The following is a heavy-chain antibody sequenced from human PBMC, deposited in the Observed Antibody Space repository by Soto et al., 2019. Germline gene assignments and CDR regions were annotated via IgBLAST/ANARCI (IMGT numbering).Heavy chain of an antibody. V-gene: IGHV3-30*18. CDR3: AKGGGGSQWLVG. J-gene: IGHJ4*02. CDR2: ISYDGSNK. Sequence: QVQLVESGGGVVQPGRSLRLSCAASGFTFSSYGMHWVRQAPGKGLEWVAVISYDGSNKYYADSVKGRFTISRDNSKNTLYLQMNSLRAEDTAVYCCAKGGGGSQWLVGWGQGTLVAVSS. D-gene: IGHD6-19*01. CDR1: GFTFSSYG.